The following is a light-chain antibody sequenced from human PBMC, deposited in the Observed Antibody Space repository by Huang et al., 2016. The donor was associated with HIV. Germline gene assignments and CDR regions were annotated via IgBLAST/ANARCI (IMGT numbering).Light chain of an antibody. CDR1: QSVSSSY. V-gene: IGKV3-20*01. Sequence: EIVLTQSPGTLSLSPGERATLSRRASQSVSSSYLAWYQQKPGQAPRILIYGASSRPTGLPDRFSGSGSGTDFTLTISRLEPEDFAVYYCQQYGSSRIFTFGPGTKVDIK. CDR3: QQYGSSRIFT. CDR2: GAS. J-gene: IGKJ3*01.